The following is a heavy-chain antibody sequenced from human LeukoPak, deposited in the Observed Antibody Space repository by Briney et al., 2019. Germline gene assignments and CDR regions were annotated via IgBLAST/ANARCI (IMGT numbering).Heavy chain of an antibody. V-gene: IGHV3-33*06. J-gene: IGHJ4*02. CDR1: GFTFSDYG. D-gene: IGHD6-19*01. CDR2: IWYDGSNK. Sequence: GGSLRLSCAASGFTFSDYGMHWVRQAPGKGLEWVAVIWYDGSNKYYADSVKGRFTISRDNSKNTLYLQMNGLRAEDTAVYYCAKALNGLVDYWGQGTLVTVSS. CDR3: AKALNGLVDY.